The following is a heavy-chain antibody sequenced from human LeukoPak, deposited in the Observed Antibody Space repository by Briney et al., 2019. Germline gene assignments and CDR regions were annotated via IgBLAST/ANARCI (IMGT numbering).Heavy chain of an antibody. CDR1: GNSLSETS. V-gene: IGHV1-24*01. CDR2: FDPEDGEP. Sequence: ASVKVSCKVSGNSLSETSIHWVRQAPGQWLEWMGGFDPEDGEPIFAQRFQGRFSMTEDTSADTAYMELSSLRPEDTAVYYCATADKLEPLDYWGQGTLVTVSS. J-gene: IGHJ4*02. D-gene: IGHD1-26*01. CDR3: ATADKLEPLDY.